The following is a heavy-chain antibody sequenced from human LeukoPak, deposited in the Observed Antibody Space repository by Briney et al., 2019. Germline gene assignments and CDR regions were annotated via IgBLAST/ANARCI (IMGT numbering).Heavy chain of an antibody. CDR2: ISAYNGNT. CDR3: ARNAADYYDSSGYYEGDWFDP. CDR1: GCTFTSYG. D-gene: IGHD3-22*01. V-gene: IGHV1-18*01. J-gene: IGHJ5*02. Sequence: ASVKVSCKASGCTFTSYGISWVRQAPGQGLEWMGWISAYNGNTNYAQKLQGRVTMTTDTSTSTAYMELRSLRSDDTAVYYCARNAADYYDSSGYYEGDWFDPWGQGTLVTVSS.